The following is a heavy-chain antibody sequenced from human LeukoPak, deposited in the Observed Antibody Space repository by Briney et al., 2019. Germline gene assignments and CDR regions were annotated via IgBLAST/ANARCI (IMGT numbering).Heavy chain of an antibody. V-gene: IGHV1-18*01. Sequence: ASVKVSCKASGYTFTSYGISWVRQAPGQGLEWMGWISAYNGNTNYAQKLQGRVTMTTDISTSTAYMELRSLRSDDTAVYHCARDQRLWFGELPGQYWGQGTLVTVSS. CDR3: ARDQRLWFGELPGQY. CDR2: ISAYNGNT. J-gene: IGHJ4*02. D-gene: IGHD3-10*01. CDR1: GYTFTSYG.